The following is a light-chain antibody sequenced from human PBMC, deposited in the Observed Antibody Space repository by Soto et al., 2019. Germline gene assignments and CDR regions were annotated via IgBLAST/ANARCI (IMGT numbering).Light chain of an antibody. CDR3: QQYNNWPPGAT. Sequence: EIVMTQSPATLSVSPGERATLSCRASQSVSSNLAWYQQKPGQAPRLLIYGASTRATGIPARFSGSGSGTEFTLTISSLQSEDFAVYYCQQYNNWPPGATFGPGTKVEI. V-gene: IGKV3-15*01. J-gene: IGKJ3*01. CDR1: QSVSSN. CDR2: GAS.